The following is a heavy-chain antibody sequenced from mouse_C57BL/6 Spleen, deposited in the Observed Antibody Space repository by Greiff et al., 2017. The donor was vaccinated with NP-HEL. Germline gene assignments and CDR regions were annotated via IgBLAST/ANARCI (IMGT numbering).Heavy chain of an antibody. V-gene: IGHV5-17*01. Sequence: DVKLVESGGGLVKPGGSLKLSCAASGFTFSDYGMHWVRQAPEKGLEWVAYISSGSSTIYYADTVKGRFTISRDNAKNTLFLQMTSLRSEDTAMYYCAGGAMDYWGQGTSVTVSS. CDR1: GFTFSDYG. CDR2: ISSGSSTI. CDR3: AGGAMDY. J-gene: IGHJ4*01.